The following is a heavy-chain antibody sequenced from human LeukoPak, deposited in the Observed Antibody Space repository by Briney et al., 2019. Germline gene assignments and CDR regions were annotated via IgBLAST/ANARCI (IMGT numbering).Heavy chain of an antibody. CDR3: ARTGSHYGMDV. D-gene: IGHD1-14*01. V-gene: IGHV3-21*01. CDR1: GGSISSGGYS. Sequence: ETLSLTCAVSGGSISSGGYSWSWVRQAPGKGLEWVSSISSSSSYIYYADSVKGRFTISRDNAKNSLYLQMNSLRAEDTAVYYCARTGSHYGMDVWGQGTTVTVSS. J-gene: IGHJ6*02. CDR2: ISSSSSYI.